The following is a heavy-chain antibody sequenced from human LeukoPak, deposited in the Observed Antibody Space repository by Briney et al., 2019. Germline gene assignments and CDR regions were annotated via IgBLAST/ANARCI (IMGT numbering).Heavy chain of an antibody. CDR2: IYYSGST. J-gene: IGHJ4*02. CDR3: ARVRSGGSCYWDY. V-gene: IGHV4-31*03. CDR1: GDSMSTYY. D-gene: IGHD2-15*01. Sequence: SETLSLTCTVSGDSMSTYYWSFIRQHPGKGLEWIGYIYYSGSTYYNPSLKSRVTISVDTSKNQFSLKLSSVTAADTAVYYCARVRSGGSCYWDYWGQGTLVTVSS.